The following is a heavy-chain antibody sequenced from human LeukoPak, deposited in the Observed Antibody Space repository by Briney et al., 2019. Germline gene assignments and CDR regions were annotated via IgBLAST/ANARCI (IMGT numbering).Heavy chain of an antibody. D-gene: IGHD3-10*01. CDR1: GFTFGGFG. Sequence: PGGSLRLSCVASGFTFGGFGMHWARQPPGKGLEWVAGTSYDGGDKYYPDSVKGRFAISRDNPQNTVYLQMSSLRAADTAVYYCAKDIGPITMVRGAALDYWGPGTLVTVSS. CDR3: AKDIGPITMVRGAALDY. CDR2: TSYDGGDK. J-gene: IGHJ4*02. V-gene: IGHV3-30*18.